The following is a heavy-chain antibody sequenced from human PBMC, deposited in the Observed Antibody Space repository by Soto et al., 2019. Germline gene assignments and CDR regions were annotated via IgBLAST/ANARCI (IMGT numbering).Heavy chain of an antibody. Sequence: ASVKVSCKASGYTFTGYYMHWVRQAPGQGLEWMGWINPNSGGTNYAQKFQGWVTMTRDTSISTAYMELSRLRSDDTAVYYCARDLSGYDYVPLGYWGQGTLVTVSS. D-gene: IGHD5-12*01. CDR2: INPNSGGT. J-gene: IGHJ4*02. CDR1: GYTFTGYY. V-gene: IGHV1-2*04. CDR3: ARDLSGYDYVPLGY.